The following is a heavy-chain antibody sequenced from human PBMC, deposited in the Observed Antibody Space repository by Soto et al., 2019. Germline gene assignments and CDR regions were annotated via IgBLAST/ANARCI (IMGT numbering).Heavy chain of an antibody. J-gene: IGHJ4*02. D-gene: IGHD3-10*01. Sequence: GGSLRLSCAASGFTFSSYSMNWVRQAPGKGLEWVSYISSSSSTIYFADSVKGRFTISRDNAKNSLYLQMNSLRDEDTAVYYCARDLNYYGSGRYYTVIDYWGQGTLVTVSS. CDR1: GFTFSSYS. CDR2: ISSSSSTI. CDR3: ARDLNYYGSGRYYTVIDY. V-gene: IGHV3-48*02.